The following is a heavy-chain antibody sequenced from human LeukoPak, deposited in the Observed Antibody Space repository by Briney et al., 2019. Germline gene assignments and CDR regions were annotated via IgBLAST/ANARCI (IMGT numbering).Heavy chain of an antibody. V-gene: IGHV1-18*01. D-gene: IGHD3-10*01. CDR1: GYTFTSYG. Sequence: ASVKVSCKASGYTFTSYGINWVRQAPGQGLEWMGWISAYNGNTNYAQKLQGRVTMTTDTSTSTTYMELRSLRSDDTAVYYCARERDQLWFGELFIRYYYYMDVWGKGTTVTISS. CDR2: ISAYNGNT. J-gene: IGHJ6*03. CDR3: ARERDQLWFGELFIRYYYYMDV.